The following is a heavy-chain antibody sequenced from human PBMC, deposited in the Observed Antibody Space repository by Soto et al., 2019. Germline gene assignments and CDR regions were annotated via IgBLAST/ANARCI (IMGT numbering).Heavy chain of an antibody. CDR3: ARRGWASIAVAAPYYYYGMDV. Sequence: GESLKISCKGSGYSFTSYWISWVRQMPGKGLEWMGRIDPSDSYTNYSPSFQGHVTISADKSISTAYLQWSSLKASDTAMYYCARRGWASIAVAAPYYYYGMDVWGQGTTVTVSS. V-gene: IGHV5-10-1*01. D-gene: IGHD6-19*01. CDR1: GYSFTSYW. CDR2: IDPSDSYT. J-gene: IGHJ6*02.